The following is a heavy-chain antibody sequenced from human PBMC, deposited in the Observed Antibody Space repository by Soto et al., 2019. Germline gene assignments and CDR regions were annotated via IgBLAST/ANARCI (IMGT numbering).Heavy chain of an antibody. CDR1: GGSISSYY. CDR3: ARGISYSSGWYYFDY. CDR2: IYYSGST. J-gene: IGHJ4*02. Sequence: SETLSLTCTVSGGSISSYYWSWIRQPPGKGLEWIGYIYYSGSTNYNPSLKSRVTISVDTSKNQFSLKLSSVTAADTAVYYCARGISYSSGWYYFDYWGQGTLVTVS. V-gene: IGHV4-59*01. D-gene: IGHD6-19*01.